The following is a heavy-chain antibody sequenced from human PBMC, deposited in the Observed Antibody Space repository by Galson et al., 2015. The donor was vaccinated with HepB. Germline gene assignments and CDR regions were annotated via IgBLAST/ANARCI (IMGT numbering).Heavy chain of an antibody. J-gene: IGHJ6*02. CDR2: ISAYNGNT. CDR1: GYTFTSYG. V-gene: IGHV1-18*01. D-gene: IGHD6-19*01. CDR3: ATARTPLAVSYYYGMDV. Sequence: SVKVSCKASGYTFTSYGISWVRQAPGQGLEWMGWISAYNGNTNYAQKLQGRVTMTEDTSTDTAYMELSSLRSEDTAVYYCATARTPLAVSYYYGMDVWGQGTTVTVSS.